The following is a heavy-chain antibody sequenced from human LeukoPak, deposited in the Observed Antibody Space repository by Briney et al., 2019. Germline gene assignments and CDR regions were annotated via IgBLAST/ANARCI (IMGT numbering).Heavy chain of an antibody. CDR1: GFTFDDYG. V-gene: IGHV3-20*04. Sequence: PGGSLRLSCAASGFTFDDYGMSWVRQAPGKGLEWVSGINWNGGSTGYADSVKGRFTISRDNAKNSLYLQMNSLRAEDTALYYCAREALVVVPAAIGYYYYYYMDVWGKGTTVTVSS. J-gene: IGHJ6*03. D-gene: IGHD2-2*02. CDR3: AREALVVVPAAIGYYYYYYMDV. CDR2: INWNGGST.